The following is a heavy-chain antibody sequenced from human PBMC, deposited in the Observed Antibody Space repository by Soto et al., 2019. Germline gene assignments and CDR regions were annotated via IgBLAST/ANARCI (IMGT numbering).Heavy chain of an antibody. D-gene: IGHD6-19*01. CDR3: ARVTPVAGRRDFDY. CDR1: GGSISSYY. CDR2: IYYSGST. J-gene: IGHJ4*02. V-gene: IGHV4-59*01. Sequence: PSETLSLTCTVSGGSISSYYWSWIRQPPGKGLEWIGYIYYSGSTNYNPSLKSRVTISVDTSKNQFSLKLSSVTAADTAVYYCARVTPVAGRRDFDYWGQGTLVTSPQ.